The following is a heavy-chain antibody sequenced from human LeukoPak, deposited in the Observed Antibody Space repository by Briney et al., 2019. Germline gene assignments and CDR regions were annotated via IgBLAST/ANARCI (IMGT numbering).Heavy chain of an antibody. CDR2: IYYSGST. J-gene: IGHJ5*02. Sequence: PSETLSLTCTVSGGSISSSSYYWGWIRQPPGKGLEWIGSIYYSGSTNYNPSLKSRVTISVDTSKNQFSLKLSFVTAADTAVYYCARAAYYYDSTKNWFDPWGQGTLVTVSS. D-gene: IGHD3-22*01. V-gene: IGHV4-39*07. CDR1: GGSISSSSYY. CDR3: ARAAYYYDSTKNWFDP.